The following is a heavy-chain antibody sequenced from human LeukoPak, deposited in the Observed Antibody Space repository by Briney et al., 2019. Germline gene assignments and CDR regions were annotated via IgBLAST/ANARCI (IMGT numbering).Heavy chain of an antibody. D-gene: IGHD2-2*01. V-gene: IGHV1-69*10. CDR1: GGTFTSYA. CDR2: IIPIFGIA. J-gene: IGHJ6*02. CDR3: ARCSSTSCTQQTIGMDV. Sequence: SVNVSFTASGGTFTSYAISWVRQAPGQGLEWMGRIIPIFGIANYAQKFQGRVTITADKSTSTAYMELSSLRSEDTAVYYCARCSSTSCTQQTIGMDVWGQGTTVTVSS.